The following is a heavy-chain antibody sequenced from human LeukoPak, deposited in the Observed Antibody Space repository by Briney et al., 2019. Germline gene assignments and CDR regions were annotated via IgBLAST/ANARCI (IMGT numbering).Heavy chain of an antibody. D-gene: IGHD2-15*01. J-gene: IGHJ4*02. CDR2: ISWNSGSI. Sequence: GGSLRLSCAASGFTVSSNYMSWVRQAPGKGLEWVSGISWNSGSIGYADSVKGRFTISRDNAKNSLYLQMNSLRAEDTALYYCAKDHCSGGSCYLDYWGQGTLVTVSS. CDR3: AKDHCSGGSCYLDY. CDR1: GFTVSSNY. V-gene: IGHV3-9*01.